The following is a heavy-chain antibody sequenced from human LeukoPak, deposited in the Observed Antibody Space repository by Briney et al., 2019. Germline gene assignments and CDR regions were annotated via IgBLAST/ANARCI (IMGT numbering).Heavy chain of an antibody. V-gene: IGHV4-59*08. Sequence: SETLSLTCTVSGGSISSYYWSWIRQPPGKGLEWIGYIYYSGSTNYNPSLKSRVTISVDTSKNQFSLKLSSVTAADTAVYYCAGKYSSQYYYYGMDVWGQGTTVPVSS. CDR3: AGKYSSQYYYYGMDV. D-gene: IGHD6-6*01. CDR1: GGSISSYY. CDR2: IYYSGST. J-gene: IGHJ6*02.